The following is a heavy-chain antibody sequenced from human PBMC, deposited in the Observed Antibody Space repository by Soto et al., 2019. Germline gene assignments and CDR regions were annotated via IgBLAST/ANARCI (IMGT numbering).Heavy chain of an antibody. V-gene: IGHV3-33*01. CDR1: GFTFSSYG. CDR2: IWYDGSNK. CDR3: ARDPYYDILTGDDDAFDI. J-gene: IGHJ3*02. Sequence: LRLSCAASGFTFSSYGMHWVRQAPGKGLEWVAVIWYDGSNKYYADSVKGRFTISRDNSKNTLYLQMNSLRAEDTAVYYCARDPYYDILTGDDDAFDIWGQGTMVTVSS. D-gene: IGHD3-9*01.